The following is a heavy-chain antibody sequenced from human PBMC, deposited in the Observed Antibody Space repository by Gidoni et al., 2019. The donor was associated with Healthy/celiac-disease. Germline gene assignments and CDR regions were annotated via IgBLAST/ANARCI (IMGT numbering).Heavy chain of an antibody. CDR3: ARDTIFALRFLEWLPEDAFDI. V-gene: IGHV3-66*01. D-gene: IGHD3-3*01. CDR1: GFTVSSNS. J-gene: IGHJ3*02. Sequence: EVQLLVSGGGLVQPGGSLRLSCAASGFTVSSNSISWVRLAPGKGLVWVSVIYSGGSTYYADSVKGRFTISRDNSKNTLYLQMNSLRAENTAVYYCARDTIFALRFLEWLPEDAFDIWGQGTMVTVSS. CDR2: IYSGGST.